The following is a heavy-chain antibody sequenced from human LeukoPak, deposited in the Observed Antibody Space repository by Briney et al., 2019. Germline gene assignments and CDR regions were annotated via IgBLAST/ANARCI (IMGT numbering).Heavy chain of an antibody. CDR3: ANRVGYSYGA. CDR2: IGATGAGT. D-gene: IGHD5-18*01. Sequence: PGGSLRLSCAASGFAFNNCAMSWVRQAPGKGLEWVSAIGATGAGTYYADSVKGRFTISRDNSKNTLYLQMNSLRAEDTAVYYCANRVGYSYGAWGQGTLVTVSS. V-gene: IGHV3-23*01. CDR1: GFAFNNCA. J-gene: IGHJ5*02.